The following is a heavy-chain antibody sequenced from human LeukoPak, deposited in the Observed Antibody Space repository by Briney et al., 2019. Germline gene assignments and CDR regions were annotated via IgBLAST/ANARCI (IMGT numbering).Heavy chain of an antibody. CDR3: ARSYSAIDY. V-gene: IGHV4-34*01. D-gene: IGHD2-15*01. J-gene: IGHJ4*02. Sequence: SETLSLTCAVYGGSFSGYYWSWIRQPPGKGLEWIGETNHSGSTNYNPSLKSRVTISVDTSKNQFSLKLSSVTAADTAVYYCARSYSAIDYWGQGTLVTVSS. CDR2: TNHSGST. CDR1: GGSFSGYY.